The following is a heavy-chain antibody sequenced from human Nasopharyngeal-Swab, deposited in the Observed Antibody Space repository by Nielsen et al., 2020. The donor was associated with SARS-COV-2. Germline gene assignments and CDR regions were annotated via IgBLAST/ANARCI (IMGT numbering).Heavy chain of an antibody. CDR2: ISHSGST. CDR3: ARGLDA. J-gene: IGHJ5*02. Sequence: SETLPLTCSVSGDSISTYYWSWIRQPPGKGLEWIGYISHSGSTNYNPSLKSRVTISVDTSKNQFSLKLTSVTAADTAVYYCARGLDAWGQGTLVTVSS. CDR1: GDSISTYY. V-gene: IGHV4-59*13.